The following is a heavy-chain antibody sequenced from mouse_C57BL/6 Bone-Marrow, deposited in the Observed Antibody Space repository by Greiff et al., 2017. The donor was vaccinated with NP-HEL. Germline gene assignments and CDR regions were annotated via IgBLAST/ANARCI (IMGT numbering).Heavy chain of an antibody. CDR2: IYPRDGST. CDR3: SSYDYDLCYFDY. D-gene: IGHD2-4*01. CDR1: GYTFTDHT. J-gene: IGHJ2*01. Sequence: QVQLQQSDAELVKPGASVKISCTASGYTFTDHTIHWMRQRPEQGLEWIGYIYPRDGSTKYNETFKGKATLTADKSSSTAYMQLNSLTSEDSAVYFCSSYDYDLCYFDYWGQGTTLTVSS. V-gene: IGHV1-78*01.